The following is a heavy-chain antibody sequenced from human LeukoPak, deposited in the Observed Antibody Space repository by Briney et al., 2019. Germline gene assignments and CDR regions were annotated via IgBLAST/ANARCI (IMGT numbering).Heavy chain of an antibody. Sequence: PGGCLRLSCVASGFTVSSNYMSWVRQAPGKGLEWVSVIYSGGSTYYADSVKGRFTISRDNSKNTLYLQMNSLRAEDTAVYYCARLAGAIDYWGQGTLVTVSS. V-gene: IGHV3-53*01. CDR1: GFTVSSNY. J-gene: IGHJ4*02. CDR2: IYSGGST. CDR3: ARLAGAIDY. D-gene: IGHD1-26*01.